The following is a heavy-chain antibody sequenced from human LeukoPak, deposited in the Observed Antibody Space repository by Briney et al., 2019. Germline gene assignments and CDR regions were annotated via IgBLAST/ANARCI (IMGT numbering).Heavy chain of an antibody. V-gene: IGHV3-11*04. CDR1: GFTFSGSY. Sequence: KPGGSLRLSCAASGFTFSGSYMSWVRHPPGKGLEWVSYISSSGDIMYYADSVKGRFTISRDNAWNSLYLQMNSLRAEDTAVYYCARAHYDILTGIDYWGQGTLVTVSS. D-gene: IGHD3-9*01. J-gene: IGHJ4*02. CDR3: ARAHYDILTGIDY. CDR2: ISSSGDIM.